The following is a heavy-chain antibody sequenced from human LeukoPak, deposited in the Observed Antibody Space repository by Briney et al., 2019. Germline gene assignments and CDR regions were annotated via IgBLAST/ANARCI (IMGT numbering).Heavy chain of an antibody. Sequence: SETLSLTCTVSGGSISSSSYYWGWIRQPPGKGLEWIGSIYYSGSTYYNPSLKSRVTISVDTSKNQFSLKLSSVTAADTAVYYCASVRTTIFGASLGYMDVWGKGTTVTVSS. D-gene: IGHD3-3*01. CDR2: IYYSGST. CDR1: GGSISSSSYY. J-gene: IGHJ6*03. CDR3: ASVRTTIFGASLGYMDV. V-gene: IGHV4-39*01.